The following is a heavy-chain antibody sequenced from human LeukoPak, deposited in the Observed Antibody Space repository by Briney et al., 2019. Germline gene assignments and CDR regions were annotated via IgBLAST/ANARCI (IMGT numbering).Heavy chain of an antibody. V-gene: IGHV3-74*01. J-gene: IGHJ6*02. CDR3: AREKVDITIFGVGSYYYYYGMDV. Sequence: GGSLRLSCAASGFTFSSYWMHWVRQAPGKGLVWVSRINSDGSSTSTADSVKGRFTISRDNAKNTLYLQMNSLRAEDTAVYYCAREKVDITIFGVGSYYYYYGMDVWGQGTTVTVSS. D-gene: IGHD3-3*01. CDR2: INSDGSST. CDR1: GFTFSSYW.